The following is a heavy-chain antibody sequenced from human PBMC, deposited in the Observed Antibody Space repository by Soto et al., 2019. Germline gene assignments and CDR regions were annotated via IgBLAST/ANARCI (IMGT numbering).Heavy chain of an antibody. V-gene: IGHV3-33*01. CDR1: GFTFSGYG. J-gene: IGHJ3*01. CDR3: ARGRGGSYGGNSANFGV. D-gene: IGHD4-17*01. CDR2: VWYDGSKE. Sequence: QVQLVESGGGVVQPGRSLRLSCAASGFTFSGYGMHWVRQAPGKGLEWVAVVWYDGSKEYYADSVKGRFAISRDNSLNTLYLQINSLRAEDTAVYYCARGRGGSYGGNSANFGVWGQGTMVTVSS.